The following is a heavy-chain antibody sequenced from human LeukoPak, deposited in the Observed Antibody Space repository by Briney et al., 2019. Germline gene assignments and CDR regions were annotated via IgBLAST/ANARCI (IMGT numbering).Heavy chain of an antibody. V-gene: IGHV4-59*06. CDR1: GGSISSYY. Sequence: SETLSLTCTVSGGSISSYYWSWIRQHPGKGLEWIGYIYYSGSTYYNPSLKSRVTISVDTSKNQFSLKLSSVTAADTAVYYCARDLRDYYDSSGPWFDPWGQGTLVTVSS. CDR2: IYYSGST. D-gene: IGHD3-22*01. J-gene: IGHJ5*02. CDR3: ARDLRDYYDSSGPWFDP.